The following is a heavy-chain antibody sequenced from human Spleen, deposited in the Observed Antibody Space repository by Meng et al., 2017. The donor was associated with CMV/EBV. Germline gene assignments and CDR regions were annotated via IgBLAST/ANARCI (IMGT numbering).Heavy chain of an antibody. CDR1: GGSISVYY. V-gene: IGHV4-59*08. D-gene: IGHD3-16*01. Sequence: SETLSLTCTVSGGSISVYYWTWIRQSPGKGLEWIGYSYNGGNTNYNPSLKSRVTISVDTSKNQVSLKLSSVTAADTAVYYCARGLTGYGMDVWGQGTTVTVSS. CDR3: ARGLTGYGMDV. CDR2: SYNGGNT. J-gene: IGHJ6*02.